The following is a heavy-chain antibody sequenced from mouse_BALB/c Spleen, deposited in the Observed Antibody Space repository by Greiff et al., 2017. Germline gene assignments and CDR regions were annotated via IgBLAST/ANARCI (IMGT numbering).Heavy chain of an antibody. CDR3: ARGTWFAY. V-gene: IGHV1-26*01. Sequence: VQLQQSGPELVKPGASVKISCKASGYTFTDYYMNWVKQSHGKSLEWIGLVNPNNGGTSYNQKFKGKATFTADTSSNTAYMQLSSLTSEDSAVYYCARGTWFAYWGQGTLVTVSA. J-gene: IGHJ3*01. CDR2: VNPNNGGT. CDR1: GYTFTDYY.